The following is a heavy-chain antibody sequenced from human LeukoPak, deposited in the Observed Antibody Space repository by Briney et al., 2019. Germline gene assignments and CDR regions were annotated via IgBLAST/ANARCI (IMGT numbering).Heavy chain of an antibody. CDR3: AKDKKPSSGWYYLPGGPFDY. Sequence: GGSLRLSCAASGFTFDDYAMHWVRQAPGKGLEWVSGISWNSGSIGYADSVKGRFTISRDDAKNSLYLQMNGLRAEDTALYYCAKDKKPSSGWYYLPGGPFDYWGQGTLVTVSS. V-gene: IGHV3-9*01. D-gene: IGHD6-19*01. CDR2: ISWNSGSI. J-gene: IGHJ4*02. CDR1: GFTFDDYA.